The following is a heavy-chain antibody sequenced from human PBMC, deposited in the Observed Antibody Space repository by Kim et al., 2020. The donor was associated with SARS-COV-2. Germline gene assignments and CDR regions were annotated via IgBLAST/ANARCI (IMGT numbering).Heavy chain of an antibody. Sequence: GDTKYEQKFEGRVTLTRDMSITTAYMEFSWLTSDDTAVYYCARDDGYGMDVWGQGTTVTVSS. CDR3: ARDDGYGMDV. CDR2: GDT. J-gene: IGHJ6*02. V-gene: IGHV1-2*02.